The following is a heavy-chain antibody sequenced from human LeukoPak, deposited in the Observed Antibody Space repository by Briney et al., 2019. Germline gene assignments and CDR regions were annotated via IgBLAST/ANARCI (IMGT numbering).Heavy chain of an antibody. CDR1: GGSFSGYY. D-gene: IGHD5-18*01. CDR3: ARLSPLYSYGYYYYYYMDV. J-gene: IGHJ6*03. Sequence: SETLSLTCAVYGGSFSGYYWSWIRQPPGKGLEWIGEINHSGSTNYNPSLKSRVTISVDTSKNQFSLKLSSVTAADTAVYYCARLSPLYSYGYYYYYYMDVWGKGTTVTVSS. V-gene: IGHV4-34*01. CDR2: INHSGST.